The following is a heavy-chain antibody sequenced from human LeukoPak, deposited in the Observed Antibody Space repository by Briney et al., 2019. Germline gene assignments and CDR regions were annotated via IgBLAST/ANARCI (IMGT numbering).Heavy chain of an antibody. Sequence: SETLSLTCTVSGGSISSGGYYWSWIRQHPGKGLEWIGYIYYSGSTYYNPSLKSRVTISVDTSKNQFSLKLSSVTAADTAVYYCARDRGGYGWFDPWGQGTLVTVSS. CDR2: IYYSGST. J-gene: IGHJ5*02. CDR3: ARDRGGYGWFDP. CDR1: GGSISSGGYY. V-gene: IGHV4-30-4*08. D-gene: IGHD1-26*01.